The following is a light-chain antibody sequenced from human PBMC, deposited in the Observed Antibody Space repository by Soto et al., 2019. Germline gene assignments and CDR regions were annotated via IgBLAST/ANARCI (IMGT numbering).Light chain of an antibody. Sequence: EIVLTQSPGTLSLSPGERATLSCRASQSVSSYLAWYQQKPGQAPRLLIYDASNRATGIPDRFSGSGSGTDFTLTISRLEPEDFAVYYCQQFSSSPITFGQGTRLEIK. CDR3: QQFSSSPIT. CDR1: QSVSSY. J-gene: IGKJ5*01. CDR2: DAS. V-gene: IGKV3-20*01.